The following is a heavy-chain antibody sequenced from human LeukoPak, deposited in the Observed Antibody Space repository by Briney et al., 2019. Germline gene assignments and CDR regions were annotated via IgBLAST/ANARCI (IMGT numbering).Heavy chain of an antibody. CDR2: IIPIFGIA. D-gene: IGHD6-6*01. CDR3: ARGFPPYSSSSEEVDN. Sequence: ASVKVSCKASGGTFSSYAISWVRQAPGQGLEWMGRIIPIFGIANYAQKFQGRVTMTRNTSISTAYMELSSLRSEDTAVYYCARGFPPYSSSSEEVDNWGQGTLVTVSS. J-gene: IGHJ4*02. CDR1: GGTFSSYA. V-gene: IGHV1-69*04.